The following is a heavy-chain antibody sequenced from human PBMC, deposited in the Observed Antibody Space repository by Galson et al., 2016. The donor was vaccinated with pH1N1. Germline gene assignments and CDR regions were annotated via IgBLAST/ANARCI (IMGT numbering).Heavy chain of an antibody. CDR2: IYHSGST. CDR1: GGSISIGNW. D-gene: IGHD3-22*01. CDR3: ARENLDSSGYSYSFYYGVDV. Sequence: SLTCAVSGGSISIGNWWSWVRPPPGKGLEWIGEIYHSGSTYYNPSLRSRLTMSVDKSKNQFSLKLTSVTAADTAVDYCARENLDSSGYSYSFYYGVDVWGQGTTVTVSS. V-gene: IGHV4-4*02. J-gene: IGHJ6*02.